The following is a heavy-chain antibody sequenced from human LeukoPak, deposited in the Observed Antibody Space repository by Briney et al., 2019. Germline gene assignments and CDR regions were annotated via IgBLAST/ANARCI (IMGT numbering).Heavy chain of an antibody. Sequence: PGGSLRLSCAASGFTVSSNYMSWVRQAPGKGLEWVSSISVRSNYIYYADSVRGRFSISRDDARDSLYLQMNSLRAEDTAVYYCVRLRRNSDTSGFYYYYDFWGQGTLVTVSS. CDR3: VRLRRNSDTSGFYYYYDF. D-gene: IGHD3-22*01. J-gene: IGHJ4*02. CDR1: GFTVSSNY. V-gene: IGHV3-21*01. CDR2: ISVRSNYI.